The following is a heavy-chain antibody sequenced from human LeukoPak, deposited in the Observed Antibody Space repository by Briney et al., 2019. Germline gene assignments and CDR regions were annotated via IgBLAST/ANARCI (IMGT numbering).Heavy chain of an antibody. CDR2: ISAYNGNT. D-gene: IGHD3-22*01. CDR3: ATSPYYYDSSGYLS. Sequence: ASVKVSCKASGYTFTGYYMHWVRQAPGQGLEWMGWISAYNGNTNYAQKLQGRVTMTTDTSTSTAYMELRSLRSDDTAVYYCATSPYYYDSSGYLSWGQGTLVTVSS. CDR1: GYTFTGYY. V-gene: IGHV1-18*04. J-gene: IGHJ5*02.